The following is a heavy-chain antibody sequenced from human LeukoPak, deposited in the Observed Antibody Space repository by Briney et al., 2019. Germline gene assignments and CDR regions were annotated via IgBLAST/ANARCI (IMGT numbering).Heavy chain of an antibody. Sequence: GGSLRLSCAASGFTFSSYGMHWVRQAPGKGLEWVSYIRSDNSDTYYSDSVKGRFTISRDNAKNSLYLQMNGLRADDTAVYYCARAAGGTALDYWGQGTLVTVSS. J-gene: IGHJ4*02. D-gene: IGHD6-13*01. CDR3: ARAAGGTALDY. CDR1: GFTFSSYG. V-gene: IGHV3-21*04. CDR2: IRSDNSDT.